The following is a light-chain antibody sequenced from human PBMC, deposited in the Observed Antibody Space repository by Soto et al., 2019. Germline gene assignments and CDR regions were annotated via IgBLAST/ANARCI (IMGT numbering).Light chain of an antibody. CDR2: EGS. V-gene: IGLV2-23*01. Sequence: QSALTQPASVSGSPGQSITISCTGTSSDVGSYNLVSWYQQHPAKAPKLMIYEGSKRPSGVSNRFSGSKSGNTASPTISGLQAEDEADYYCCSYAGSSTVVFGGGTKLTVL. CDR3: CSYAGSSTVV. CDR1: SSDVGSYNL. J-gene: IGLJ2*01.